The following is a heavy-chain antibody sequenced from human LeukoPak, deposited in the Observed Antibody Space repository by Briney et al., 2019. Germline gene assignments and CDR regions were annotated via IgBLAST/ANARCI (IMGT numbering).Heavy chain of an antibody. CDR2: ISYDGSNK. Sequence: GGSLRLSCAASGFTFSSYGMHWVRQAPGKGLEWVAVISYDGSNKYYADSVKGRFTISRDNSKNTLYLQMNSLRAEDTAVYYCAKDRAAVAGDYYYGMDVWGQGTTVTVSS. D-gene: IGHD6-19*01. J-gene: IGHJ6*02. V-gene: IGHV3-30*18. CDR1: GFTFSSYG. CDR3: AKDRAAVAGDYYYGMDV.